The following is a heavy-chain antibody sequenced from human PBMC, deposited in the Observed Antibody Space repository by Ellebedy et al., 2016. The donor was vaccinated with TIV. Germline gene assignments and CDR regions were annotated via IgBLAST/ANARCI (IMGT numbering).Heavy chain of an antibody. CDR2: ISGSGGST. V-gene: IGHV3-23*01. CDR3: AKAPTAIFAHFYYYYYYMDV. J-gene: IGHJ6*03. D-gene: IGHD2-21*02. CDR1: GFTFSSYA. Sequence: GGSLRLXXAASGFTFSSYAMSWVRRAPGRRLEWVSAISGSGGSTHYVDSVRGRFTISRDNSKNTLYLQMTSLRAEDTAVYYCAKAPTAIFAHFYYYYYYMDVWGKGTTVTVSS.